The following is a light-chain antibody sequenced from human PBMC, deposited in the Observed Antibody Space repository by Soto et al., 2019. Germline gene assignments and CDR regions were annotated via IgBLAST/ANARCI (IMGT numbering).Light chain of an antibody. CDR2: DVT. V-gene: IGLV2-11*01. CDR3: SSYAGSDLWV. Sequence: QSALTQPRSLSGSPGHSVTISCTGTSGDVGGYDYVAWYQQRAGEAPQLMIYDVTKRPSGVPDRFSGSKSGNTAFLTISGLHSEDEADYYCSSYAGSDLWVFGGGTKLTVL. CDR1: SGDVGGYDY. J-gene: IGLJ3*02.